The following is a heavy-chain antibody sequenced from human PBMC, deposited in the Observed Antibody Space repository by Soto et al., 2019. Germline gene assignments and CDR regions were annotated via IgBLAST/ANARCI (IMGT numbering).Heavy chain of an antibody. CDR2: IYVTGAV. D-gene: IGHD1-1*01. V-gene: IGHV4-31*03. CDR1: GAALNSGNYY. J-gene: IGHJ5*02. CDR3: ARLRNATNNDKGFDP. Sequence: PSETLSLTCSVPGAALNSGNYYWSWIRQVPGKGLEWIGHIYVTGAVDYNPSLRDRITIAQDTSERQFSMNLRLVTAAEAAVYYCARLRNATNNDKGFDPWGQGTLVTVSS.